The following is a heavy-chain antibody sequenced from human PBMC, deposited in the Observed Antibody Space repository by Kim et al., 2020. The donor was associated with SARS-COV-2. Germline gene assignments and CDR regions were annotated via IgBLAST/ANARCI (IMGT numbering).Heavy chain of an antibody. V-gene: IGHV1-24*01. CDR1: GYTLTELS. CDR2: FDPEDGET. J-gene: IGHJ4*02. Sequence: ASVKVSCKVSGYTLTELSMHWVRQAPGKGLEWMGGFDPEDGETIYAQKFQGRVTMTEDTSTDTAYMELSSLRSEDTAVYYCATAQQWLRAQYYFDYWGQGTLVTVSS. D-gene: IGHD6-19*01. CDR3: ATAQQWLRAQYYFDY.